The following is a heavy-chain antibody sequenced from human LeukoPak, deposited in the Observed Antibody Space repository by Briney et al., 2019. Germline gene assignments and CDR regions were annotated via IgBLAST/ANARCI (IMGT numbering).Heavy chain of an antibody. J-gene: IGHJ3*02. V-gene: IGHV4-28*05. CDR1: GYSISSSNY. CDR2: IYYSGSI. CDR3: ARKATTGPTKAAFDI. D-gene: IGHD4-17*01. Sequence: SDTLSLTCAVSGYSISSSNYWAWIRQPPGKGLEWIGHIYYSGSIYYNPSLKSRVTMSVDTSKNQFSLKLSSVTAVDTAVYYCARKATTGPTKAAFDIWSQGTMVTVPS.